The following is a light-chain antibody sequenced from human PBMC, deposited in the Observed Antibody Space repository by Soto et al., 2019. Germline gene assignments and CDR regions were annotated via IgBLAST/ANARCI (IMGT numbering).Light chain of an antibody. Sequence: DIQMTQSPSSLSASVGDRVTITCRANQSISSYLNWYQQKPGKAPKLLIYAASSLQSGVPSRFSGSGSGTDFTLTISSLQPEDFATYYCQQSYSNPPWTLGQGTKVDIK. J-gene: IGKJ1*01. CDR3: QQSYSNPPWT. CDR1: QSISSY. CDR2: AAS. V-gene: IGKV1-39*01.